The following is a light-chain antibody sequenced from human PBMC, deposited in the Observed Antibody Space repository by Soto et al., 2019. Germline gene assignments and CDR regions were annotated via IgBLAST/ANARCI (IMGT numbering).Light chain of an antibody. CDR1: SSNIGSNF. Sequence: QAVVAQPPSASGTPGQRVTISCSGSSSNIGSNFVYWYQQLPGTAPKLLIYRNNPRPSGVPDRFSGSKSGTSASLAISGLRSEDEADYYCASWDDSLSAYVFGTGTKLTVL. CDR2: RNN. CDR3: ASWDDSLSAYV. J-gene: IGLJ1*01. V-gene: IGLV1-47*01.